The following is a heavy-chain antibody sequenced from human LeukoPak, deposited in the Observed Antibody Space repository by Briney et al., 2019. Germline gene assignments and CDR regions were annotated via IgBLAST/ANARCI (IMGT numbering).Heavy chain of an antibody. CDR1: GGSISSSSYY. J-gene: IGHJ4*02. D-gene: IGHD3-10*01. V-gene: IGHV4-39*07. CDR3: Y. CDR2: IYHSGST. Sequence: KPSETLSLTCTVSGGSISSSSYYWDWIRQPPGKGLEWIGEIYHSGSTNYNPSLKSRVTISVDTSKNQFSLKLYSCARRSVRGVIRYWGQGTLVTVSS.